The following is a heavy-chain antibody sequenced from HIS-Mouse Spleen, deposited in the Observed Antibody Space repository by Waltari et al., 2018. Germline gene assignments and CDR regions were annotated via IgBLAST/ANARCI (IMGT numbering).Heavy chain of an antibody. V-gene: IGHV4-34*01. CDR3: ARVADY. Sequence: QVQLQQWGAGLLKPSETLSLTCAVYAGSFSGYYWSWIRQPPGKGLEWIGEINHSGSTNYNPSLKSRVTISVDTSKNQFSLKLSSVTAADTAVYYCARVADYWGQGTLVTVSS. CDR1: AGSFSGYY. CDR2: INHSGST. J-gene: IGHJ4*02.